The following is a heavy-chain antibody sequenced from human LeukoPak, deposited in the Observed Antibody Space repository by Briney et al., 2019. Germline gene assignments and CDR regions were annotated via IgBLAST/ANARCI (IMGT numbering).Heavy chain of an antibody. J-gene: IGHJ4*02. CDR3: ARADDYDFWSGYSFDY. CDR2: ISYDGSNK. CDR1: GFTFSSYG. Sequence: PGGSLRLSCAASGFTFSSYGMHWVRQAPGKGLEWVAVISYDGSNKYYADSVKGRFTISRDNAKNTLYLQMNSLRAEDTAVYYCARADDYDFWSGYSFDYWGQGTLVTVSS. V-gene: IGHV3-30*03. D-gene: IGHD3-3*01.